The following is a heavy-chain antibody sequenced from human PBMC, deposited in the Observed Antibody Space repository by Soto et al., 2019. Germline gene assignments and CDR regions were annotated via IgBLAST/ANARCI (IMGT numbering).Heavy chain of an antibody. CDR2: ISYDGSNK. CDR3: ATTNYYYDSSGTFPGGMDF. Sequence: QVQLVESGGGVVQPGRSLRLSCAASGFTFSSYAMHWVRQATGKGLEWVAVISYDGSNKYYADSVKGRFTISRDNAKNTLYLQMNSLRAEDTAVYYCATTNYYYDSSGTFPGGMDFWGQGTTVTVSS. CDR1: GFTFSSYA. J-gene: IGHJ6*02. V-gene: IGHV3-30-3*01. D-gene: IGHD3-22*01.